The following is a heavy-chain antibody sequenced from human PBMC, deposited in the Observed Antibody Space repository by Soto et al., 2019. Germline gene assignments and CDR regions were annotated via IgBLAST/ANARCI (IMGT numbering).Heavy chain of an antibody. D-gene: IGHD6-19*01. J-gene: IGHJ4*02. CDR3: ARSYSSGWEFDY. V-gene: IGHV3-11*01. Sequence: PGGSLRLSCGASGFTFSNYYMSWIRQAPGKGLEWVLYISSTGRTIYYADSVKGRFTVSRDNAQNSLSLKLNSLRVEDTAVYYCARSYSSGWEFDYWGQGTQVTVSS. CDR1: GFTFSNYY. CDR2: ISSTGRTI.